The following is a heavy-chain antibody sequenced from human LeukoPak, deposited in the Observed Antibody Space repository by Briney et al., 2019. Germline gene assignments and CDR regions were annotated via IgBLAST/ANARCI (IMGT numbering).Heavy chain of an antibody. CDR3: ARDRVRGNSNPFFDY. V-gene: IGHV4-59*01. D-gene: IGHD4-11*01. CDR1: GGSISTYY. CDR2: IYYSGST. Sequence: PSETLSLTCTVSGGSISTYYWSWIRQPPGKGLEWIGYIYYSGSTNYNPSLKSRVTISVDTSKNQFSLKLSSVTAADTAVYYCARDRVRGNSNPFFDYWGQGTLVTVSS. J-gene: IGHJ4*02.